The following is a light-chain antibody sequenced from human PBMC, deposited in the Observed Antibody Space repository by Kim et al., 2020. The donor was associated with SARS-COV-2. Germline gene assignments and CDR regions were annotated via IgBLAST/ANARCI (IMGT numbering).Light chain of an antibody. V-gene: IGLV1-51*01. Sequence: GKKVTFSCAGSSSNIGNYYVSWYQQLPGTAPRLLIYDNHERPSGIPDRFSGSKSGTTATLGITGLQTGDEADYYCGAWDTSLSIVVFGGGTKVTVL. J-gene: IGLJ2*01. CDR1: SSNIGNYY. CDR3: GAWDTSLSIVV. CDR2: DNH.